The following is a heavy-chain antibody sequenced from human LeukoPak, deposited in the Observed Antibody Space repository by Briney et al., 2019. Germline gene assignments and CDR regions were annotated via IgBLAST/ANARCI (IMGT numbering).Heavy chain of an antibody. CDR3: ARGLQEYTYGFDY. Sequence: GGSLRLSCAASGFTFSSYAMTWVRQAPGKGLEWVSAISGSGGTTYYADSVKGRFTISRDNSKNTLYLQMNSLRADNTAVYYCARGLQEYTYGFDYWGQGTLVTVSS. CDR2: ISGSGGTT. D-gene: IGHD5-18*01. J-gene: IGHJ4*02. V-gene: IGHV3-23*01. CDR1: GFTFSSYA.